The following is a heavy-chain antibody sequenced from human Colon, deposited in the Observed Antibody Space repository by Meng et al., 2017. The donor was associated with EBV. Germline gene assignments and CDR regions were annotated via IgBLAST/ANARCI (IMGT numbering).Heavy chain of an antibody. V-gene: IGHV4-39*01. D-gene: IGHD7-27*01. CDR2: IYYSGST. J-gene: IGHJ2*01. CDR3: ASPLGILGIVDL. Sequence: RLHASAPGLGNPSKTCTLSSTCSGGPIRSSSFNWGWTRPPPGKGLEWIGSIYYSGSTYYNPSLKSRVTISVATSKNQFSLKLSSVTAADTAVYYCASPLGILGIVDLWGRGTLVTVSS. CDR1: GGPIRSSSFN.